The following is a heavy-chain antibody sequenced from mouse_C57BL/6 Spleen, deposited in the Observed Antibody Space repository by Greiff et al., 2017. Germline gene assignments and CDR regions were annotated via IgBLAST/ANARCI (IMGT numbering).Heavy chain of an antibody. J-gene: IGHJ2*01. Sequence: VQLQQSGAELARPGASVKMSCKASGYTFTSYTMHWVKQRPGQGLEWIGYINPSSGYTKYNQKFKDKATLTADKSSSTAYMQLSSLTSEDSAVYYCARGTVVAPFDYWGQGTTLTVSS. CDR2: INPSSGYT. D-gene: IGHD1-1*01. CDR3: ARGTVVAPFDY. CDR1: GYTFTSYT. V-gene: IGHV1-4*01.